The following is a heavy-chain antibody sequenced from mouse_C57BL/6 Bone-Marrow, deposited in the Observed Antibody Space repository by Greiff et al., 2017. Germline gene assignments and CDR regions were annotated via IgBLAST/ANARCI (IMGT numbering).Heavy chain of an antibody. D-gene: IGHD1-1*01. Sequence: VKLQESGPELVKPGASVKISCKASGYAFSSSWMNWVKQRPGKGLEWIGRIYPGDGDTNYNGKFKGKATLTADKSSSTAYMQLSSLTSEDSAVYFCASHYYGSRYYAMDYWGQGTSVTVSS. V-gene: IGHV1-82*01. J-gene: IGHJ4*01. CDR3: ASHYYGSRYYAMDY. CDR2: IYPGDGDT. CDR1: GYAFSSSW.